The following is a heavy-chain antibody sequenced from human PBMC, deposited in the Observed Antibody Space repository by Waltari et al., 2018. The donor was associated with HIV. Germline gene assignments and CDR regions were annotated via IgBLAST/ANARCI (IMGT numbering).Heavy chain of an antibody. J-gene: IGHJ4*02. D-gene: IGHD3-22*01. CDR3: AKDDSTGSSGYYPFHY. Sequence: EVQLVESGGGLVQPGGSLRLHCAAFGLTFTNYAMNWVRQAPGKGLEWVSAISGSGGSTYYADSVKGRFTISRDNSKNTLYLQMNSLRAEDTAVYYCAKDDSTGSSGYYPFHYWGQGTLITVSS. V-gene: IGHV3-23*04. CDR1: GLTFTNYA. CDR2: ISGSGGST.